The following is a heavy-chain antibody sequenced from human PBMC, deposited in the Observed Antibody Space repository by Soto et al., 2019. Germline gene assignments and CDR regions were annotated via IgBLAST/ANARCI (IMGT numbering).Heavy chain of an antibody. CDR1: GFTFSSYG. D-gene: IGHD4-17*01. V-gene: IGHV3-33*01. Sequence: QVQLVESGGGVVQPGRSLRLSCAASGFTFSSYGMHWVRQAPGKGLEWVAVIWYDGSNKYYADSVKGRFTISRDNSKNTLYLQMNSLRAEDTAVYYCAREGTLTTVTTSFAYWGQGTLVTVSS. CDR2: IWYDGSNK. CDR3: AREGTLTTVTTSFAY. J-gene: IGHJ4*02.